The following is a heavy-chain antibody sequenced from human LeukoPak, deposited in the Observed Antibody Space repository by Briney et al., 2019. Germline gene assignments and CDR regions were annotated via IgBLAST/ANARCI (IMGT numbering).Heavy chain of an antibody. CDR2: INHSGST. D-gene: IGHD5-24*01. Sequence: PSQTLSLTCAVSGRSFFGSHWNWIRQPPGRGLEWIGEINHSGSTNYNPSLKSRVTISVDTSKSQFSLKLNSVTAADTAMYYCARGRDPYWGQGTLFTVSS. J-gene: IGHJ4*02. CDR3: ARGRDPY. V-gene: IGHV4-34*01. CDR1: GRSFFGSH.